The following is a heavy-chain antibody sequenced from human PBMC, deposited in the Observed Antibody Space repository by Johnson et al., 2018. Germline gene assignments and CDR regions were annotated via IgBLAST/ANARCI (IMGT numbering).Heavy chain of an antibody. CDR3: ARSSSGYYYYMDV. J-gene: IGHJ6*03. CDR2: INSDGSST. Sequence: VQLQESGGGLVQPGGSXRLSCAASGFTFSSYWMHWVRQAPGKGLVWVSRINSDGSSTSDADSVKGRFTISRENVKNSLYLQMNSRRAGDTAGYYCARSSSGYYYYMDVWGKGTTVTVSS. CDR1: GFTFSSYW. D-gene: IGHD6-25*01. V-gene: IGHV3-74*01.